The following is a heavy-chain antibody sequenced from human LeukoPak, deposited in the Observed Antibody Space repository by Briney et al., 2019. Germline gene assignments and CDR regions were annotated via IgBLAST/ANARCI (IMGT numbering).Heavy chain of an antibody. D-gene: IGHD6-6*01. CDR2: IKEDGSEK. CDR3: GSSSGRNNWFDP. Sequence: PGGSLGLSCAASGFTFSNYWMSWVRQAPGKGLEWVANIKEDGSEKYYVDSVKGRFTISRDNAKNSLYLQMNSLRAEDTAVYYCGSSSGRNNWFDPWGQGTLVIVSS. J-gene: IGHJ5*02. V-gene: IGHV3-7*01. CDR1: GFTFSNYW.